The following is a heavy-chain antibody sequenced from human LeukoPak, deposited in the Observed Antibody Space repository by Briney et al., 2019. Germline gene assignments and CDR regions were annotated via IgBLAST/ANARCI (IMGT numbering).Heavy chain of an antibody. CDR2: IYYSGST. J-gene: IGHJ4*02. Sequence: TSETLSLTCTVSGGSISSSSYYWGWIRQPPGKGLEWIGSIYYSGSTYYNPSLKSRVTISVDTSKNQFSLKLSSVTAADTAVYYCASPRGDFWSGYFDYWGQGTLVTVSS. V-gene: IGHV4-39*01. CDR3: ASPRGDFWSGYFDY. CDR1: GGSISSSSYY. D-gene: IGHD3-3*01.